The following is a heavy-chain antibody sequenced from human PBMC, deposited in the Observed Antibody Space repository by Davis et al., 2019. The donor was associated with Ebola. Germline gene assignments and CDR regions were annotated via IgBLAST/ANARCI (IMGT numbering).Heavy chain of an antibody. D-gene: IGHD3-22*01. CDR1: GISISNYW. V-gene: IGHV3-7*03. J-gene: IGHJ5*02. CDR2: IDQDGTKK. Sequence: GESLKISCAASGISISNYWMSWVRQTPGKGLEWVANIDQDGTKKKYVDSVRGRFTISRDNAKNSVYLQMNSLGAEDTAVYYCARDSSGNPPPYWFDPWGQGILVMVSS. CDR3: ARDSSGNPPPYWFDP.